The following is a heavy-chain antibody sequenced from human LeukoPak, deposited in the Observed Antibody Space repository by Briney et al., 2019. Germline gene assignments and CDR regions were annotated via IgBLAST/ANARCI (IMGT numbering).Heavy chain of an antibody. CDR1: GGSISSGDYY. CDR2: IYYSGST. D-gene: IGHD1-26*01. J-gene: IGHJ6*02. Sequence: PSETLSLTCTVSGGSISSGDYYWSWIRQPPGKGLEWIGYIYYSGSTYYNPSLKSRVTISVDTSKNQFSLKLSSVTAADTAVYYCASCSEGVGYGTDVWGQGTTVTVSS. V-gene: IGHV4-30-4*01. CDR3: ASCSEGVGYGTDV.